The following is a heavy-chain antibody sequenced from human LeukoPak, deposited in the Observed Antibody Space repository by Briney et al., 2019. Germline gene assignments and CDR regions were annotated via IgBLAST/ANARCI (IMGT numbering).Heavy chain of an antibody. Sequence: SETLSLTCSVSGGSFSSGAYYWSWIRQLPGKGLEWIGYIHYSGSPYYNPSLKSRVSISVDTSKNQFSLKLSSVTAADSAVYYCARLTRLSTSPDRYYLDYWGQGTLVTVSS. CDR3: ARLTRLSTSPDRYYLDY. D-gene: IGHD6-6*01. J-gene: IGHJ4*02. V-gene: IGHV4-31*03. CDR1: GGSFSSGAYY. CDR2: IHYSGSP.